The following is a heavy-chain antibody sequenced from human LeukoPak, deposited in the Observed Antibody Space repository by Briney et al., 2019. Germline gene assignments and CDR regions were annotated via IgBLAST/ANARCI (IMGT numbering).Heavy chain of an antibody. CDR3: ASMATIRSGFDY. CDR1: GYSISSGFY. J-gene: IGHJ4*02. CDR2: IYHSGST. Sequence: PSETLSLTCAVSGYSISSGFYWGWIRQPPGKGLEWIGSIYHSGSTYYNPSLKSRVTISVDTSKNQFSLKLSSVTAADTAVYYCASMATIRSGFDYWGQGTLATVSS. D-gene: IGHD5-24*01. V-gene: IGHV4-38-2*01.